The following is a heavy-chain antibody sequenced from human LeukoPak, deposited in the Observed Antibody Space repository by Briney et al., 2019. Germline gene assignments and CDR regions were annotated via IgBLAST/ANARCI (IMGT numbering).Heavy chain of an antibody. J-gene: IGHJ5*02. CDR1: GFTFSDYY. CDR3: AREVEGDSSSWYADFSPKPTYNWFDP. Sequence: ESGGSLRLSCAASGFTFSDYYMSWIRQAPGKGLEWVSYISSSGSTIYYADSVKGRFTISRDNAKNSLYLQMNSLRAEDTAVYYCAREVEGDSSSWYADFSPKPTYNWFDPWGREPWSPSPQ. CDR2: ISSSGSTI. V-gene: IGHV3-11*01. D-gene: IGHD6-13*01.